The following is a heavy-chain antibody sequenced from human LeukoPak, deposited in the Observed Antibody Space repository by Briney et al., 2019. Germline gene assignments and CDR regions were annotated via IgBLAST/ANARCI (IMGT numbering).Heavy chain of an antibody. CDR2: IYYSGST. J-gene: IGHJ5*02. V-gene: IGHV4-59*01. Sequence: SETLSLTCTVSGGSISSYYWSWIRQPPGEGLEWIGYIYYSGSTNYNPSLKSRVTISVDTSKNQFSLKLSSVTAADTAVYYCAREGYCSSTSCYNWFDPWGQGTLVTVSS. D-gene: IGHD2-2*01. CDR1: GGSISSYY. CDR3: AREGYCSSTSCYNWFDP.